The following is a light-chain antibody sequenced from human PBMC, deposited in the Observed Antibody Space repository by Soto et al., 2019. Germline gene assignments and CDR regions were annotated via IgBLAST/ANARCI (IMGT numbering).Light chain of an antibody. CDR1: QSVSTN. CDR2: GAS. Sequence: IVMTQSPATLSVSPGHRATLSCRASQSVSTNLAWYQQKPGQAPRLLIYGASTRATGIPARFSGSGSGTAFALTISGLQSDDFAVYYCQQYSNWPPWTFGQGTRVDFK. V-gene: IGKV3D-15*01. J-gene: IGKJ1*01. CDR3: QQYSNWPPWT.